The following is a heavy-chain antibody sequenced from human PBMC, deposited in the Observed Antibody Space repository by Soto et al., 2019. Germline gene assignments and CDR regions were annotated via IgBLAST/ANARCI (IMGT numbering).Heavy chain of an antibody. D-gene: IGHD3-22*01. CDR2: ISAYNGNT. J-gene: IGHJ5*02. V-gene: IGHV1-18*01. Sequence: GASVKVSCKASGYTFTSYVISWVRQAPGQGLEWMGWISAYNGNTNYAQKLQGRVTMTTDTSTSTAYMELRSLRPDDTAVYYCARDQEGITMIVGGTWGQGTLVTVSS. CDR3: ARDQEGITMIVGGT. CDR1: GYTFTSYV.